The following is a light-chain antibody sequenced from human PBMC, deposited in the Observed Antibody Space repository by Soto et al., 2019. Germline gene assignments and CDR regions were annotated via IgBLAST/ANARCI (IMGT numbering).Light chain of an antibody. CDR1: SSNSDYG. CDR3: QTWDTVVV. CDR2: LNRDGSH. Sequence: QPVLTQSPSASASLGASVKLTCTLSSSNSDYGIAWHHQQPDKGPRYLMKLNRDGSHNKGDGIPDRFSGSNSGAERYLIISSLQSDDEADYYCQTWDTVVVFGGGTKLTAL. J-gene: IGLJ2*01. V-gene: IGLV4-69*01.